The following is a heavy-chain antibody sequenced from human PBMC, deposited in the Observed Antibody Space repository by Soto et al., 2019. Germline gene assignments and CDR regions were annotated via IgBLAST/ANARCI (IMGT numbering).Heavy chain of an antibody. CDR2: IYYSAST. CDR3: ARPVCSSDSCYGYYYYGMDV. CDR1: GDSISSTNNY. V-gene: IGHV4-31*03. D-gene: IGHD2-2*01. J-gene: IGHJ6*02. Sequence: QVQLQESGPGLVKPSQTLSLTCTVSGDSISSTNNYWSWIRQHPGKGLEWIGYIYYSASTYYNPSLNNRPAISVNTSKNQSSLKLSSVTAEDTAVYYCARPVCSSDSCYGYYYYGMDVWGQGATVTVAS.